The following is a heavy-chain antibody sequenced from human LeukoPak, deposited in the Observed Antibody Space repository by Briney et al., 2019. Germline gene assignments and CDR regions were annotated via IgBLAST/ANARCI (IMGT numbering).Heavy chain of an antibody. V-gene: IGHV4-4*09. CDR2: IYTRGTT. D-gene: IGHD3-3*02. CDR3: ARASPLSQDV. CDR1: GRSLSSYY. Sequence: EPLTLLCTVSGRSLSSYYWSWIRQPPGKGLEWIRFIYTRGTTSDNPSLKNRVTISVDPSKNQFSLKLSSVTAADSAVYYCARASPLSQDVWGKGTTVTVSS. J-gene: IGHJ6*04.